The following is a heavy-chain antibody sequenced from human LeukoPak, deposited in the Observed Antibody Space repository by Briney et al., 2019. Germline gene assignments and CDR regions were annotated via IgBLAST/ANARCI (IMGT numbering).Heavy chain of an antibody. CDR2: ISTYNGET. CDR1: GYTFTGYG. CDR3: ARGVDDFGDFCFDY. V-gene: IGHV1-18*01. D-gene: IGHD4-17*01. Sequence: ASVKVSCKASGYTFTGYGISWVRQVPGQGLEWMGWISTYNGETNYAEKVQGRVTLTTDTSTNTAYMEMRSLRSDDTAIYYRARGVDDFGDFCFDYWGRGTQVTASS. J-gene: IGHJ4*02.